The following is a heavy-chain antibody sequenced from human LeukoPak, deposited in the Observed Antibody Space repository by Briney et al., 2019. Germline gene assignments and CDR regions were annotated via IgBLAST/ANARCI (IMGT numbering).Heavy chain of an antibody. Sequence: GASVKVSCKASGGTFSSYAISWVRQAPGQGLEWMGGIIPIFGTANYAQKFQGRVTITADESTSTAYMELSSLRSEDTAVYYCARSQDKIQLERLQAFDIWGQGTMVTVSS. CDR3: ARSQDKIQLERLQAFDI. J-gene: IGHJ3*02. CDR1: GGTFSSYA. V-gene: IGHV1-69*13. CDR2: IIPIFGTA. D-gene: IGHD1-1*01.